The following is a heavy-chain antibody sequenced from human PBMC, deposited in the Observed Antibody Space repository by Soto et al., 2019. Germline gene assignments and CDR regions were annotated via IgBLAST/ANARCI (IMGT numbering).Heavy chain of an antibody. J-gene: IGHJ6*02. V-gene: IGHV4-34*01. CDR1: GGSFSGYY. CDR2: INHSGST. Sequence: TLSLTCAVYGGSFSGYYWTWIRQPPGTGLEWIGEINHSGSTNYNPSLKSRVTISVDTSKNQFSLKLSSVTAADTAVYYCARVSGSYYYGMDVWGQGTTVTVSS. CDR3: ARVSGSYYYGMDV. D-gene: IGHD1-26*01.